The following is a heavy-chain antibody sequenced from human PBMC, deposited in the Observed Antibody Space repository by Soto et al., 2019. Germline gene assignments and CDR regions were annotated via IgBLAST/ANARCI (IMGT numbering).Heavy chain of an antibody. CDR3: ARGSNTYPSY. V-gene: IGHV3-74*01. Sequence: GGSLRLSCAVSGFTFSNYWMHWFRQAPGKGLVWVSRINIDGGTTSYADSVKGRFTISRDNAKNTLYLQMSSLRAEDTAVYYCARGSNTYPSYWGRGTLVTVS. CDR1: GFTFSNYW. J-gene: IGHJ4*02. D-gene: IGHD2-21*01. CDR2: INIDGGTT.